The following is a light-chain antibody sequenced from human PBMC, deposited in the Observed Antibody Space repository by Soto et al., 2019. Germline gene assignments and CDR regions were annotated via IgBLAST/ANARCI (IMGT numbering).Light chain of an antibody. V-gene: IGLV2-8*01. Sequence: QSALTQPPSASGSPGQSVTISCTGTSSDVGGYDYVSWYQQYPGKTPKLMIFEVTKRPSGVPDRFSGSKSGNTASLTVSGLQAEDEADYYCLSYANTITVFGGGTKVTVL. CDR3: LSYANTITV. J-gene: IGLJ3*02. CDR2: EVT. CDR1: SSDVGGYDY.